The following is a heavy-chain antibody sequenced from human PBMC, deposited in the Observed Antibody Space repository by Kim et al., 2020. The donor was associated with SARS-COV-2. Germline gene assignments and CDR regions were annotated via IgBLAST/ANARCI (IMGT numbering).Heavy chain of an antibody. CDR3: ATAPYSGSYPGSLDY. D-gene: IGHD1-26*01. Sequence: DAVKGRFTISRDNSKNTLYLQMNSLRAEDTAVYYCATAPYSGSYPGSLDYWGQGTLVTVSS. J-gene: IGHJ4*02. V-gene: IGHV3-30*04.